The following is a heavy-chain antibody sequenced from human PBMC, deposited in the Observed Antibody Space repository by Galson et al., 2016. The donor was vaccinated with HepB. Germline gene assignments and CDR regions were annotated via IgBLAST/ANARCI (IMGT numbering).Heavy chain of an antibody. CDR1: GYSISSGYY. CDR2: IYHSGST. J-gene: IGHJ4*02. Sequence: SETLSLTCAVFGYSISSGYYWGWIRQPPGKGLEWTANIYHSGSTYYNPSLKSRVTISVDTSKNQFSLRLSSVTAADTAVYYCARANSIAAAAHFDYWGQGTLVTVSS. D-gene: IGHD6-13*01. CDR3: ARANSIAAAAHFDY. V-gene: IGHV4-38-2*01.